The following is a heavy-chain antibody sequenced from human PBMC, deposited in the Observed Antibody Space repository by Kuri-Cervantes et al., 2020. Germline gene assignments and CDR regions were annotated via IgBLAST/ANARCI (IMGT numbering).Heavy chain of an antibody. CDR3: ARDDRRNWFDP. J-gene: IGHJ5*02. D-gene: IGHD3-22*01. CDR1: GGSISSGGYY. V-gene: IGHV4-31*03. CDR2: IYYSGST. Sequence: SETLSLTCTVSGGSISSGGYYWSWIRQHPGKGLEWIGYIYYSGSTYYNPSLKSRVTISVDTSKNQFSLKLSSVTAADTAVYYCARDDRRNWFDPWGQGTLVPSPQ.